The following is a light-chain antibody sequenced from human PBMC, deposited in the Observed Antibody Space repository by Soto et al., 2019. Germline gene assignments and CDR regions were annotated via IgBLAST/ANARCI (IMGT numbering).Light chain of an antibody. Sequence: QSALTQPASVSGSPGQSITISCTGTSSDVGGYNYVSWYQQHPGKAPKLMIYDVSNRPPGVSNRFSAAKSGNTASLPISGLQAEDEAEYYCSSYTSSDWVFGTGTKLTVL. CDR3: SSYTSSDWV. CDR2: DVS. J-gene: IGLJ1*01. CDR1: SSDVGGYNY. V-gene: IGLV2-14*01.